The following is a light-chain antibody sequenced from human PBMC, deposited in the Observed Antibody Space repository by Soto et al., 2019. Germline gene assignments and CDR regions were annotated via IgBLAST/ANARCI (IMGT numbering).Light chain of an antibody. CDR1: QSISTY. Sequence: DIQMTQSPPSLSASVGDRVSITCRASQSISTYLNWYQQKPGKAPKLLIYAASILQSGVPSRFSGSGSGTDFTLTISSLQPEDFATYYCQQSYSTVALSFGGGTKVEI. CDR2: AAS. V-gene: IGKV1-39*01. CDR3: QQSYSTVALS. J-gene: IGKJ4*01.